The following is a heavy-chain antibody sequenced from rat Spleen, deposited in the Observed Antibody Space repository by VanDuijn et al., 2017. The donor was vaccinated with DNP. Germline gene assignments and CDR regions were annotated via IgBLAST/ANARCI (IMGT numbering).Heavy chain of an antibody. CDR1: GFTFSDYD. V-gene: IGHV5S10*01. D-gene: IGHD4-6*01. J-gene: IGHJ1*01. CDR3: ATNWKLGFWYFDF. Sequence: EVQLVESGGGLVQPGRSLKLSCAASGFTFSDYDMAWVRQAPTKGLEWVATIIYDGSRTYYRDSVKGRFTISRDNAKSTLYLQMDSLRSEDTATYYCATNWKLGFWYFDFWGPGTMVTVSS. CDR2: IIYDGSRT.